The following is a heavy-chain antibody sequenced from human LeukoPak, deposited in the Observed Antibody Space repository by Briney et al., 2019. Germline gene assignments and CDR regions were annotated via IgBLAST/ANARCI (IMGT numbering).Heavy chain of an antibody. V-gene: IGHV1-18*01. CDR2: ISAYNGNT. CDR3: ASEYSSTPDYYYYYIDV. J-gene: IGHJ6*03. CDR1: VYNFTSYG. D-gene: IGHD6-13*01. Sequence: ASVKVSCKASVYNFTSYGISWVRQAPVQGLEWMGWISAYNGNTNYAQKLQGRVTMTTDTSTSTAYMELRSLRSDDTAVYYCASEYSSTPDYYYYYIDVSGKGTTVTVSS.